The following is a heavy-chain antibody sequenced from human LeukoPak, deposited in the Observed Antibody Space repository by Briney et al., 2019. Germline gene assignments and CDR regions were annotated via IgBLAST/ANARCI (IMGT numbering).Heavy chain of an antibody. CDR2: ISSSSSYI. V-gene: IGHV3-21*01. CDR3: ARDLFVVVPAAIPNDAFDI. D-gene: IGHD2-2*01. CDR1: GFTFSSYS. Sequence: NAGGSLRLSCAASGFTFSSYSMNWVRQAPGKGLEWVSSISSSSSYIYYADSVKGRFTISRDNAKNSLYLQMNSLRAEDTAVYYCARDLFVVVPAAIPNDAFDIWGQGTMVTVSS. J-gene: IGHJ3*02.